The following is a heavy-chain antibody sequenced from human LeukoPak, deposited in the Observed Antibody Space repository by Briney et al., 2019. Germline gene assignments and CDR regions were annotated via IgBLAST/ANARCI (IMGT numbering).Heavy chain of an antibody. CDR1: GGSISSYY. D-gene: IGHD3-3*01. J-gene: IGHJ6*02. Sequence: SETLSLTCTVSGGSISSYYWSWIRQPAGKGLEWIGRIYTSGSTNYNPSLKSRVTMSVDMSKNQFSLKLSSVTAADTAVYYCAREGTYYDFWSGSLSGYYGMDVWGQGTTVTVSS. V-gene: IGHV4-4*07. CDR2: IYTSGST. CDR3: AREGTYYDFWSGSLSGYYGMDV.